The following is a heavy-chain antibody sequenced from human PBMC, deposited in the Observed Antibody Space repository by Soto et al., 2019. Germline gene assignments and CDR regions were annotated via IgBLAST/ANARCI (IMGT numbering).Heavy chain of an antibody. J-gene: IGHJ4*02. CDR2: ITGSGRDT. D-gene: IGHD2-8*01. CDR3: AKNGLDNSPSAIDS. V-gene: IGHV3-23*01. Sequence: EVQLLESGGGLAQPGGSLRLSCAASGFTFRNNDLSWVRQAPGKGLDWVSGITGSGRDTYYADSVKGRFTISRDNSKNMVFLQMNSLRAEDTALYYCAKNGLDNSPSAIDSWGPGTLVTVSS. CDR1: GFTFRNND.